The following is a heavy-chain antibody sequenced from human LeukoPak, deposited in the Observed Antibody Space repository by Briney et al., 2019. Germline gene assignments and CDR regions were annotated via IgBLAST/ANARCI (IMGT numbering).Heavy chain of an antibody. CDR2: ISSSSSYI. CDR3: AREGPAVAFDY. Sequence: GGSLRLSCAASGFTFISYTMNWVRQAPGKGLEWVSSISSSSSYIYYADSVKGRFTISRDNAKNSLYLQMNSLRAEDTAVYYCAREGPAVAFDYWGQGTLVTVSS. V-gene: IGHV3-21*01. D-gene: IGHD6-19*01. CDR1: GFTFISYT. J-gene: IGHJ4*02.